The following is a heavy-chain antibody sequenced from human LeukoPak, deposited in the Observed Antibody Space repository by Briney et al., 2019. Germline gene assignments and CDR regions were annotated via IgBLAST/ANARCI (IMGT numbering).Heavy chain of an antibody. V-gene: IGHV3-30-3*01. CDR2: ISYDGSNK. Sequence: PGRSLRLSCAASGFTFSSYAMHWVRQAPGKGLEWVAVISYDGSNKYYADSVKGRFTISRDKSKNTLYLQMNSLRAEDTAVYYCARDSPFLGDILLYYYFDYWGQGTLVTVSS. CDR1: GFTFSSYA. J-gene: IGHJ4*02. D-gene: IGHD3-9*01. CDR3: ARDSPFLGDILLYYYFDY.